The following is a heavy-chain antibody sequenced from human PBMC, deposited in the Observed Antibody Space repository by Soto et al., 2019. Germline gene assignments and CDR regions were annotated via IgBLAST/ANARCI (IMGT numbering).Heavy chain of an antibody. CDR1: RFSFSVYG. D-gene: IGHD1-7*01. Sequence: QVQLVESGGGVVQPGRSLRLSCAASRFSFSVYGMHWVRQTPGKALAWVAAISYDGGNKHYADSVKGRFTVSRDNSKNTLYLQMNSLRGEDTAVYYCANARNCNYADLEYWGQGTLVIVSS. CDR3: ANARNCNYADLEY. CDR2: ISYDGGNK. V-gene: IGHV3-30*18. J-gene: IGHJ4*02.